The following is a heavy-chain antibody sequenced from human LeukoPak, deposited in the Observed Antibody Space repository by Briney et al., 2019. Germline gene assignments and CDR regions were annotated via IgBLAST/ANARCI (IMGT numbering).Heavy chain of an antibody. J-gene: IGHJ5*02. D-gene: IGHD6-13*01. Sequence: SQTLSLTCAISGYSVSSNSAAWNWIRQSPSRGLEWLGRTYCRSTRYNDYAVSVKSRISINPDTSKNQFSLQLNSVTPEDTAVYYCARDMGSSSWYKRSWFDPWGQGTLVTVSS. V-gene: IGHV6-1*01. CDR1: GYSVSSNSAA. CDR2: TYCRSTRYN. CDR3: ARDMGSSSWYKRSWFDP.